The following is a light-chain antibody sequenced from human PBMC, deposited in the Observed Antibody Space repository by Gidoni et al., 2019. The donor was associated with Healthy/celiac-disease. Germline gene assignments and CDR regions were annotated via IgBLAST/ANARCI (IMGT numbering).Light chain of an antibody. CDR2: AAS. J-gene: IGKJ1*01. V-gene: IGKV1-39*01. Sequence: DIHMTQSPSSLSASVGDRFTITCRASQSISSYLNWYQQKPGKAPKLLIYAASSLQSGVPSRFSGSGSGTDFTLTISSLQPEDFATYYCQQSYSTPPTFGQGTKVEIK. CDR3: QQSYSTPPT. CDR1: QSISSY.